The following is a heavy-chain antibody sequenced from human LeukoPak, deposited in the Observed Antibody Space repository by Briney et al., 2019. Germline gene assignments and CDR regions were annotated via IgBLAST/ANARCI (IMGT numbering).Heavy chain of an antibody. CDR3: AKEDGDYVITHWFDP. D-gene: IGHD4-17*01. Sequence: GGSLRLSCAASGFTFSDYYMSWIRQAPGKGLEWVSYISSSGSTLYYADSVKGRITISRDNAKNSLYLQMNSLRAEDTAVYYCAKEDGDYVITHWFDPWGQGTLVTVSS. CDR1: GFTFSDYY. CDR2: ISSSGSTL. V-gene: IGHV3-11*01. J-gene: IGHJ5*02.